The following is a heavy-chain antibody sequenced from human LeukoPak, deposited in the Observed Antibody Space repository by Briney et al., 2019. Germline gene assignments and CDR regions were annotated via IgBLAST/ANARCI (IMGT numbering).Heavy chain of an antibody. V-gene: IGHV3-21*01. CDR2: ISSSSTYI. D-gene: IGHD5-18*01. CDR1: GFTFSSYS. CDR3: AKDLGRGYSYVY. Sequence: GGSLRLSCAASGFTFSSYSMNWVRQAPGKGLEWVSSISSSSTYIYYADSVKGRFIISRDNAKNSLYLQMNSLRAEDTAVYYCAKDLGRGYSYVYWGQGTLVTVSS. J-gene: IGHJ4*02.